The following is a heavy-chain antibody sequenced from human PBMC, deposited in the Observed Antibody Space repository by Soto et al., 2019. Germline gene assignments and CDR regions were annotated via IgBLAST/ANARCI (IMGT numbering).Heavy chain of an antibody. CDR3: ARERGEDDILTGYYFFDY. V-gene: IGHV3-33*01. J-gene: IGHJ4*02. D-gene: IGHD3-9*01. CDR2: IWYDGSNK. CDR1: GFTFSSYG. Sequence: GGSLRLSCAASGFTFSSYGMHWVRQAPGKGLEWVAVIWYDGSNKYYADSVKGRFTISRDNSKNTLYLQMNSLRAEDTAVYYCARERGEDDILTGYYFFDYWGQGTLVTVSS.